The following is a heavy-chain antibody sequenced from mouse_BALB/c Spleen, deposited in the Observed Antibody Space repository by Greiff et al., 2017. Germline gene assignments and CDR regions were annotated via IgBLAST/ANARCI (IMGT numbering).Heavy chain of an antibody. J-gene: IGHJ2*01. CDR3: ARCCGYYFDY. V-gene: IGHV5-17*02. CDR1: GFTFSSFG. D-gene: IGHD1-1*02. CDR2: ISSGSSTI. Sequence: EVKLVESGGGLVQPGGSRKLSCAASGFTFSSFGMHWVRQAPEKGLEWVAYISSGSSTIYYADTVKGRFTISRDNPKNTLFLQMTSLRSEDTAMYYCARCCGYYFDYWGQGTTLTGS.